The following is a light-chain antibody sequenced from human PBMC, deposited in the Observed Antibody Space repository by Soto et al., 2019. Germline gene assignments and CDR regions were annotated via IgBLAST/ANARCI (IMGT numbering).Light chain of an antibody. V-gene: IGKV3-20*01. CDR1: QSVSSSY. Sequence: EIVLTQSPGTLSLSPGERATLSCRASQSVSSSYLAWYQQKPGQAPRLLIYGASSRATGLPDRFSGSGSGTDFTLTISRLEPEDFALYYCQQYGSSPLYTFGQGTKLEIK. J-gene: IGKJ2*01. CDR2: GAS. CDR3: QQYGSSPLYT.